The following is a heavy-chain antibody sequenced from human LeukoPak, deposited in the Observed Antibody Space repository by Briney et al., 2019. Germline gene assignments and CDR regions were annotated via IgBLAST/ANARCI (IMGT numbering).Heavy chain of an antibody. V-gene: IGHV4-34*01. CDR3: ARGVYYYGSGSQRKIYFDY. CDR1: GGSFSGYY. Sequence: PSETLSLTCAVYGGSFSGYYWSWIRQPPGKGLEWIGEINHSGSTNYNPSLKSRVTISVDTSKNQFSLKLSSVTAADTAVYYCARGVYYYGSGSQRKIYFDYWGQGTLVTVCS. J-gene: IGHJ4*02. D-gene: IGHD3-10*01. CDR2: INHSGST.